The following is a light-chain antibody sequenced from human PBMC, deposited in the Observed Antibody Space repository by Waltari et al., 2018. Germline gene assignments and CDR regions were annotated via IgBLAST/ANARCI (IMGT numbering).Light chain of an antibody. CDR1: SSDVGGYNL. CDR3: CSYAGSSTWV. Sequence: QSALTQPASVSWSPGQSITISCTGTSSDVGGYNLVSWYQQHPGKAPKLMIYEVSKRPSGVSNRFSGSKSGNTASLTISGLQAEDEADYYCCSYAGSSTWVFGGGTKLTVL. V-gene: IGLV2-23*02. J-gene: IGLJ3*02. CDR2: EVS.